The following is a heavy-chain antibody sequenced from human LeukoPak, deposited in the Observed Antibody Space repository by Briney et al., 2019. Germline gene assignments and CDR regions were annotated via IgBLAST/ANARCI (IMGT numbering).Heavy chain of an antibody. J-gene: IGHJ4*02. V-gene: IGHV1-24*01. CDR1: GYTLTELS. CDR3: ATHRGPTTVTPIDY. Sequence: ASVKVSCKVSGYTLTELSMHWVRQAPGKGLEWMGGFDPEDGETIYAQKFQGRVTMTTDTSTSTAYMELRSLRSDDTAVYYCATHRGPTTVTPIDYWGQGTLVTVSS. D-gene: IGHD4-17*01. CDR2: FDPEDGET.